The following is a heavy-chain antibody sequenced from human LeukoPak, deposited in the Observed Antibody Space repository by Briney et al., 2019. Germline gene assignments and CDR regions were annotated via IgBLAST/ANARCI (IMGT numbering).Heavy chain of an antibody. J-gene: IGHJ4*02. CDR3: ARNRFGDPYHFDY. Sequence: SSDTLSLTCTVSGGSISSYYWSWIRQPPGKGLEWIGYIYYSGSTNYNPSLKSRVTISVDTSKNQFSLKLSSVTAADTAVYYCARNRFGDPYHFDYWGQGTLVTVSS. CDR2: IYYSGST. V-gene: IGHV4-59*07. D-gene: IGHD3-10*01. CDR1: GGSISSYY.